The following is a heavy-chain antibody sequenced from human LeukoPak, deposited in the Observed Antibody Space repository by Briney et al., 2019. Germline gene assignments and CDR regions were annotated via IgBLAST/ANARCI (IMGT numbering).Heavy chain of an antibody. J-gene: IGHJ5*02. V-gene: IGHV3-23*01. CDR1: GFSFSTYG. Sequence: GGSLRLSCAASGFSFSTYGMTWVRQAPGKGLEWVSSISGSGDSTYYADSVKGRFTISRDNSKNTLYLQMISLRAEDTAIYYCAKLTISAADSNWFDPWGQGSLVTVSS. CDR2: ISGSGDST. CDR3: AKLTISAADSNWFDP. D-gene: IGHD6-13*01.